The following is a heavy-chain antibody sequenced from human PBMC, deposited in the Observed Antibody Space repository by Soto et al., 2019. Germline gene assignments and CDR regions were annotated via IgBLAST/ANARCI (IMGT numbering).Heavy chain of an antibody. V-gene: IGHV1-69*09. CDR3: ATSYSSGYRAFDY. CDR1: GDTFSFYS. Sequence: QVQVVQSGAEVKRPGSSVKVSCKASGDTFSFYSINWVRQAPGLGLEWMGRVNPILSSSNYAQRCQGRVTMTTDKSTSTAYMELSGLRSEDTAMYYCATSYSSGYRAFDYWGQGALVTVSS. J-gene: IGHJ4*02. D-gene: IGHD3-10*01. CDR2: VNPILSSS.